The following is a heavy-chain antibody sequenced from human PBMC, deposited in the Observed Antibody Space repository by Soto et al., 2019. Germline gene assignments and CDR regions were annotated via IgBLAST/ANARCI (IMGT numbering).Heavy chain of an antibody. V-gene: IGHV3-53*01. Sequence: GGSLRLSCPASGFSVSSTYMSWVRQAPGKGLEWVSTLSDGGSSHYADSVTGRFSVSRDNSKNTLYLQMSGLRADDTAIYYCSRDFVSGGYDFRGQGTQVTVS. CDR2: LSDGGSS. CDR3: SRDFVSGGYDF. J-gene: IGHJ4*02. CDR1: GFSVSSTY. D-gene: IGHD5-12*01.